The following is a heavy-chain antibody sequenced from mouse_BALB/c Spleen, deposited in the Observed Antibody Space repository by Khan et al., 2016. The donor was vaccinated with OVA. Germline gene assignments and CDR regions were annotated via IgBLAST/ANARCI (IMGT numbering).Heavy chain of an antibody. Sequence: QVQLKQSGAELAKPGASVKMSCKASDYTFTSYWMHWVKQRPGQGLEWIGYINPSSAYTEYNQKFKDKATLTADKSSSTAYMQLSSLTSEDSAVYYCARDNYGSSSWFAYWGQGTLVTVSA. V-gene: IGHV1-7*01. CDR2: INPSSAYT. D-gene: IGHD1-1*01. CDR3: ARDNYGSSSWFAY. J-gene: IGHJ3*01. CDR1: DYTFTSYW.